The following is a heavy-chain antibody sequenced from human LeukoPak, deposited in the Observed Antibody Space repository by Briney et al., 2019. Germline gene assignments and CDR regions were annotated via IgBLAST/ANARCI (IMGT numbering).Heavy chain of an antibody. CDR3: ARHNTVTRPFDY. CDR1: GGSISSYY. D-gene: IGHD4-11*01. CDR2: IYTSGST. J-gene: IGHJ4*02. Sequence: SETLSLTCTVSGGSISSYYWSWIRQPPGKGLEWVGRIYTSGSTNYNPSLKSRVTMSVDTSKNQFSLKLSSVTAADTAVYYCARHNTVTRPFDYWGQGTLVTVSS. V-gene: IGHV4-4*07.